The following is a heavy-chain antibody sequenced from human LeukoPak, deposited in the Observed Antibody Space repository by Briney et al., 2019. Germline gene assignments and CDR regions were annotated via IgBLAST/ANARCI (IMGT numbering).Heavy chain of an antibody. CDR1: GGSISSGGYY. Sequence: SETLSLTCTVSGGSISSGGYYWLWIRQHPGKSLEWIGYIYYSGSTYYNPSLKSRVTMSVDTAKSQFSLTLSSVTAADTAVYYCGRGVPGRVSDITKRGLFDPWGQGTLVTVSS. D-gene: IGHD1-14*01. CDR3: GRGVPGRVSDITKRGLFDP. J-gene: IGHJ5*02. CDR2: IYYSGST. V-gene: IGHV4-31*03.